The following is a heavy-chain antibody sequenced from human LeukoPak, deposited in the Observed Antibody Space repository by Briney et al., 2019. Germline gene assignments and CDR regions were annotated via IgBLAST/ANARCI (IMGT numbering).Heavy chain of an antibody. CDR2: ISGSGGST. D-gene: IGHD3-10*01. Sequence: PGGTLRLSCAASGFTFSSYGMSWVRQAPGKGLEWVSAISGSGGSTYYADSVKGRFTISRDNSKNTLYLQMNSLRAEDTAVYYCARLMGRGVISRQYYFDYWGKGTPVTVSS. CDR3: ARLMGRGVISRQYYFDY. V-gene: IGHV3-23*01. J-gene: IGHJ4*02. CDR1: GFTFSSYG.